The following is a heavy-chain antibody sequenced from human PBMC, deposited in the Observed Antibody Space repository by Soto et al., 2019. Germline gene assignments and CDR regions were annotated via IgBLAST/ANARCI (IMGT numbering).Heavy chain of an antibody. V-gene: IGHV3-74*01. J-gene: IGHJ4*02. CDR1: GSTFTNSW. Sequence: HPGGSLRLSCAASGSTFTNSWMHWVRQAPGEGLVWVSGLNADGSSTYYADSVKGRFTISRDSAKGALYLQMNSLRAEDTAFYYCATVFDFWGQGTLVTVSS. CDR2: LNADGSST. CDR3: ATVFDF.